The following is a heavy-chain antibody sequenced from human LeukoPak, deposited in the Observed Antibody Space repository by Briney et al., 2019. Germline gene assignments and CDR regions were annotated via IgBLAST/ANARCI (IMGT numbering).Heavy chain of an antibody. V-gene: IGHV1-46*01. CDR1: GYTFTSYY. Sequence: GASVKVSCKASGYTFTSYYMHWVRQAPGQGLDGMGIINPSGGSPSNLQKFQGRVTMTRDTSTSPVYMELSSLRSEDTAVYYCARALTTVTTWYFDYWGQGTLVTVSS. CDR3: ARALTTVTTWYFDY. D-gene: IGHD4-17*01. CDR2: INPSGGSP. J-gene: IGHJ4*02.